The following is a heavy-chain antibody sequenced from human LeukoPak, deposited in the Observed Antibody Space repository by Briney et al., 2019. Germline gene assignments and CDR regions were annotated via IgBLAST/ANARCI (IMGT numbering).Heavy chain of an antibody. V-gene: IGHV1-69*02. J-gene: IGHJ5*02. D-gene: IGHD2-2*01. CDR3: ARALPYCSSTSCYSLDP. Sequence: SVKVSCKASGGTFSSYTISWLRQAPGQGLEWMGRIIPILGIANYAQKFQGRVTITADKSTSTAYMELSSLRSEDTAVYYCARALPYCSSTSCYSLDPWGQGTLVTVSS. CDR1: GGTFSSYT. CDR2: IIPILGIA.